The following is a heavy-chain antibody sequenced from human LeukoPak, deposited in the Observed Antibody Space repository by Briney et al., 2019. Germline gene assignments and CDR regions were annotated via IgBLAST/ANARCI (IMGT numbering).Heavy chain of an antibody. Sequence: ASVKVSCKASGYTFTSYGISWVRQAPGQGLEWMGWISAYNGNTNYAQKLQGRVTMTTDTSTSTAYMELRSLRSDDTAVYYCARDHNDPTYTTFGVGVGPTMDVWGKGTTVTVSS. CDR1: GYTFTSYG. CDR2: ISAYNGNT. V-gene: IGHV1-18*01. J-gene: IGHJ6*03. D-gene: IGHD3-3*01. CDR3: ARDHNDPTYTTFGVGVGPTMDV.